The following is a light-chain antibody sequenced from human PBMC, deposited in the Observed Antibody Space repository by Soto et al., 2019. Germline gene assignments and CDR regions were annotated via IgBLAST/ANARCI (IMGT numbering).Light chain of an antibody. V-gene: IGLV3-1*01. CDR3: QAWYSSTAV. CDR1: KLGDKY. J-gene: IGLJ2*01. CDR2: QHT. Sequence: SYELTQPPSVSVSPGQTASITCSGDKLGDKYASWYQQKPGQSPVLVIYQHTKRPSGIPERFSGSNSGNTATLTISGTQAVDEADYYCQAWYSSTAVFGGGTKPTVL.